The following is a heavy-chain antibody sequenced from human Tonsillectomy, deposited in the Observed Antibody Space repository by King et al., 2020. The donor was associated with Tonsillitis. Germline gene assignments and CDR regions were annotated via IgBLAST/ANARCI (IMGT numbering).Heavy chain of an antibody. V-gene: IGHV3-30-3*01. CDR1: GFTFSSYA. Sequence: VQLVESGGGVVPPGKSLRLSCAASGFTFSSYALHWGRQTPDKGLEWVAVISYDGSNKYYADSMKGRFTIPRNNSRDTLYLQMNSLRPEDTAVYYCARDPGADYSAWDWYFDLWGRGTLVTVSS. CDR3: ARDPGADYSAWDWYFDL. CDR2: ISYDGSNK. D-gene: IGHD4-11*01. J-gene: IGHJ2*01.